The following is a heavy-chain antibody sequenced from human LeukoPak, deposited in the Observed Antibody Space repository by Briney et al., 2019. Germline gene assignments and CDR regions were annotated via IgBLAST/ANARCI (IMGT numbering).Heavy chain of an antibody. V-gene: IGHV3-48*03. CDR1: GFTFSSYE. CDR3: ARDRPWIPFDY. D-gene: IGHD5-12*01. CDR2: ISSSGSTT. J-gene: IGHJ4*02. Sequence: GGSLRLSCAASGFTFSSYEMNWVRKAPGKGLEWVSYISSSGSTTYYADSVKGRFTISRDNAKNSLYLQMNSLRAEDTAVYYCARDRPWIPFDYWGQGTLVTVSS.